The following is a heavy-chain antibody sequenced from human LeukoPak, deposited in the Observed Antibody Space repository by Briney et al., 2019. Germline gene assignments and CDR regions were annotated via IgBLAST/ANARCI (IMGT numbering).Heavy chain of an antibody. CDR1: GYSFTSYW. Sequence: GESLKISCKGSGYSFTSYWIGWVRQMPGKGLEWMGIIYPGDSDTRYSPSFQGHVTISADKSISTAYLQWSSLKASDTAMYYCARAKWELFSAFDIWGQGTMVTVSS. D-gene: IGHD1-26*01. V-gene: IGHV5-51*01. CDR3: ARAKWELFSAFDI. CDR2: IYPGDSDT. J-gene: IGHJ3*02.